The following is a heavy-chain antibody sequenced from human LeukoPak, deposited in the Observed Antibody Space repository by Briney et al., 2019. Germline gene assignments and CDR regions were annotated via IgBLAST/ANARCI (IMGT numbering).Heavy chain of an antibody. V-gene: IGHV1-2*02. CDR3: AKSNYYDSSGSPGSFDP. CDR2: INPHSGGT. Sequence: ASVKVSCKASGYTFTGYYIHWVRQAPGQGLEWMGWINPHSGGTNYAQKFQGGVTMTRDTSITTAYMELSSLRSEDTAVYYCAKSNYYDSSGSPGSFDPWGQGTLVTVSS. CDR1: GYTFTGYY. D-gene: IGHD3-22*01. J-gene: IGHJ5*02.